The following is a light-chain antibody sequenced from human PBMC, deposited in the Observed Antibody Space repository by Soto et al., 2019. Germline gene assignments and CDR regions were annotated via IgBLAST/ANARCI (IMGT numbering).Light chain of an antibody. CDR1: QGISNY. V-gene: IGKV1-27*01. Sequence: DIQRTQSPSSLSASVGDRVTITCRASQGISNYLAWYQQKPGKVPKLLIYAASTLQSGVPSRFSGSGSGTDFTLTFSSLQPEDVATYYCQKYNSVPWTFGQGTKVEIK. J-gene: IGKJ1*01. CDR3: QKYNSVPWT. CDR2: AAS.